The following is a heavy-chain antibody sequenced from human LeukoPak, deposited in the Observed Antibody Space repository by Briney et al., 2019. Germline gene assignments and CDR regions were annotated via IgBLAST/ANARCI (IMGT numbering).Heavy chain of an antibody. J-gene: IGHJ4*02. V-gene: IGHV5-51*01. CDR3: ARRWYDSSGYSRHFDC. CDR2: IYPGDSDT. Sequence: GESLKISRQASGYSFSSYWIAWVRHMPGKGLEWMGIIYPGDSDTKYSPSFEGQVTISADKSTSTTYLQWSSLRASDTAIYYCARRWYDSSGYSRHFDCWGQGTLVTVPS. CDR1: GYSFSSYW. D-gene: IGHD3-22*01.